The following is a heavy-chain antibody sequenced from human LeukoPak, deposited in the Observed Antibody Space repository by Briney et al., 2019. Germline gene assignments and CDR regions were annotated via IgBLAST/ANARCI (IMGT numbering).Heavy chain of an antibody. CDR2: INWNGGST. CDR1: GFTFDDYG. V-gene: IGHV3-20*04. J-gene: IGHJ4*02. CDR3: ATSRDERWLQP. Sequence: GGSLRLSCAASGFTFDDYGMSWVRQAPGKGLEWVSGINWNGGSTGYADSVKGRFTISRDNAKNSLYLQMNSLRSEDTAVYYCATSRDERWLQPWGQGTLVTVSS. D-gene: IGHD5-24*01.